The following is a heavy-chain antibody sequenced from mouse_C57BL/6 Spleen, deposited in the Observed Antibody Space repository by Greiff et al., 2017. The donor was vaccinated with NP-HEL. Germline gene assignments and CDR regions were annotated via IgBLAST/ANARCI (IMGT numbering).Heavy chain of an antibody. CDR2: IYPGSGNT. CDR1: GYAFTDYY. CDR3: ARSGRGAWFAY. D-gene: IGHD1-3*01. J-gene: IGHJ3*01. Sequence: VQLQQSGAELVRPGASVKLSCKASGYAFTDYYINWVKQRPGQGLEWIARIYPGSGNTYYNEKFKGKATLTAEKSSSTAYMQLSSLTSEDSAVYFCARSGRGAWFAYWGQGTLVTVSA. V-gene: IGHV1-76*01.